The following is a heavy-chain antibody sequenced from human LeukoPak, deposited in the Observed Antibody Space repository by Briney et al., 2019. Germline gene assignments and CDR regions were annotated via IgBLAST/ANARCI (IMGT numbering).Heavy chain of an antibody. Sequence: PGGSLRLSCAASGFTFNNYAMSWVRQAPGRGLEWVSSMTNSGDSTYYADSVEGRFTISRDNSKNKLYLQMNSLRAEDTAVFYCAKWRVSAFDIWGQGTMVTASS. CDR1: GFTFNNYA. CDR2: MTNSGDST. CDR3: AKWRVSAFDI. D-gene: IGHD3-3*01. V-gene: IGHV3-23*01. J-gene: IGHJ3*02.